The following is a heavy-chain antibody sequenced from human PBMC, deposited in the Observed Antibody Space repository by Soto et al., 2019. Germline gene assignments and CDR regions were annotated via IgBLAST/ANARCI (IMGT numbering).Heavy chain of an antibody. Sequence: QVHLVQSGAEVKKHGASVKVSCKGSGYAFTTYGITWVRQAPGQGLEWMGRISAHNGTTNYAPKLQGRVTVTRDTSPSTAYMELRSLISDVTAVSYCARRRDGDYWGQGAVVTASS. J-gene: IGHJ4*02. V-gene: IGHV1-18*01. CDR2: ISAHNGTT. D-gene: IGHD6-6*01. CDR1: GYAFTTYG. CDR3: ARRRDGDY.